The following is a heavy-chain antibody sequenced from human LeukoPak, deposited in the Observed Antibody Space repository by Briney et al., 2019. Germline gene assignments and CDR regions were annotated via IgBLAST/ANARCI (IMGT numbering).Heavy chain of an antibody. V-gene: IGHV4-34*01. J-gene: IGHJ4*02. Sequence: PSETLSLTCAVYGGSFSGYYWSWIRQPPGKGLEWIGEINHSGSTNYNPSLKSRVTISVDTSKNQFSLKLSSVTAADTAVYYCARDRGLGVLDYWGQGTLVTVSS. CDR1: GGSFSGYY. D-gene: IGHD1-1*01. CDR2: INHSGST. CDR3: ARDRGLGVLDY.